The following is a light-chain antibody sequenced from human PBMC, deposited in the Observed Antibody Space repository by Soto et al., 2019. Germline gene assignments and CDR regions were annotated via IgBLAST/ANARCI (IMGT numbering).Light chain of an antibody. V-gene: IGLV2-8*01. Sequence: QSALAQPPSASGSPGQSVTISCTGSGSDIGAYNFVSWYQQHPGKAPKLMIFGVTERPSGVPDRFSGSKSGNTASLTVSGLQADGESVYYCYSYAGRNMWVFGGGTKLTVL. J-gene: IGLJ3*02. CDR3: YSYAGRNMWV. CDR1: GSDIGAYNF. CDR2: GVT.